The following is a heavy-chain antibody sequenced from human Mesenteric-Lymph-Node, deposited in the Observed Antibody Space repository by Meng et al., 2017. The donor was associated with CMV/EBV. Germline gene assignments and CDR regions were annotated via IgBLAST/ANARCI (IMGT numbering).Heavy chain of an antibody. D-gene: IGHD6-13*01. Sequence: GESLKISCAASGFTFSSYGMSWVRQAPGKGLEWVSTISGSGGNTYYADSVKGRFTISRDNSKNTLYVQMNSLRAEDTAVYYCAKGRWGIAAAGGFDYWGQGTLVTVSS. CDR1: GFTFSSYG. V-gene: IGHV3-23*01. CDR3: AKGRWGIAAAGGFDY. CDR2: ISGSGGNT. J-gene: IGHJ4*02.